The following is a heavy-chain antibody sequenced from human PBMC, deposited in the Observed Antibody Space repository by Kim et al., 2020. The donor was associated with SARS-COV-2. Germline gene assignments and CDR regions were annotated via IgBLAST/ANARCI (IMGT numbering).Heavy chain of an antibody. CDR2: GIP. J-gene: IGHJ4*02. D-gene: IGHD3-16*02. V-gene: IGHV1-69*02. CDR3: AGLYPGFDY. Sequence: GIPNNAQKFQGGVKITAEKSTSTAYMELSSLRSEDTAVYYCAGLYPGFDYWGQGTLVTVSS.